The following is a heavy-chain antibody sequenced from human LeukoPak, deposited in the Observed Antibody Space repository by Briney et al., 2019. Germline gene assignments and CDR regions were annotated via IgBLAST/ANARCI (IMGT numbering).Heavy chain of an antibody. CDR2: ISGSGGST. CDR1: GFTFSSYA. J-gene: IGHJ6*02. V-gene: IGHV3-23*01. CDR3: AKGRKSYCSGMDV. Sequence: LPGGSLRLSCAASGFTFSSYAMSWVRQAPGKGLEWVSSISGSGGSTYYADSVRGRFTISRDNSKNTVYLQMNDLTAVDTAVYDPAKGRKSYCSGMDVWGQGTTVTVS.